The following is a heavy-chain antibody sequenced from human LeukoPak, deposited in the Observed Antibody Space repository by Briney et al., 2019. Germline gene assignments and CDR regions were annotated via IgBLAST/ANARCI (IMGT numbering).Heavy chain of an antibody. CDR3: AREKVQGGFYFDY. CDR2: IYSGGST. D-gene: IGHD3-16*01. J-gene: IGHJ4*02. Sequence: GGSLRLSCAASGFTFSSYAMSWVRQAPGKGLEWVSVIYSGGSTYYADSVKGRFTISRDNSKNTLYLQMNSLRAEDTAVYYCAREKVQGGFYFDYWGQGTLVTVSS. V-gene: IGHV3-53*01. CDR1: GFTFSSYA.